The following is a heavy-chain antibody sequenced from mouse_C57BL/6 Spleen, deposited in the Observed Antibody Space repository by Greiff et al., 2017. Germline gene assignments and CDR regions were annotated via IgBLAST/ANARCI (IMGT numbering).Heavy chain of an antibody. CDR3: AREGVYGGFAY. V-gene: IGHV5-4*01. CDR1: GFTFSSYA. J-gene: IGHJ3*01. D-gene: IGHD1-1*02. CDR2: ISDGGSYT. Sequence: EVNVVESGGGLVKPGGSLKLSCAASGFTFSSYAMSWVRQTPEKRLEWVATISDGGSYTYYPDNVKGRFTISRDNAKNNLYLQMSHLKSEDTAMYYCAREGVYGGFAYWGQGTLVTVSA.